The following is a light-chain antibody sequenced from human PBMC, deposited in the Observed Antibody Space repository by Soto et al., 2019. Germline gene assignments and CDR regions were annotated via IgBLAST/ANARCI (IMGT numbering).Light chain of an antibody. CDR3: MQGLKSKIN. CDR2: LGS. CDR1: QSLLHRNGKNY. V-gene: IGKV2-28*01. J-gene: IGKJ5*01. Sequence: DIVMTQSPFSLAVTPGESASISCRSSQSLLHRNGKNYLDWYLQKPGQSPQLLIYLGSSRASGVTDRVSGSGSGTDFTLKIDRVEAEDVGIYYCMQGLKSKINFGKGTRLEIX.